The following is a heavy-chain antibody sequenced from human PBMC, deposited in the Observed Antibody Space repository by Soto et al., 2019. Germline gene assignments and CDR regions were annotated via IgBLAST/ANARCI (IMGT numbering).Heavy chain of an antibody. D-gene: IGHD2-8*01. CDR2: VKADGSKT. Sequence: VQLVESGGDLVQPGGSLRLSCAVSGFTFSDYWMSWVRQAPGKGLEWVATVKADGSKTYYVDSVKGRFTISRDNSKSSLYLDMNSLRAEDTAVYFWARYAYWGQGTVVIVSS. V-gene: IGHV3-7*05. CDR3: ARYAY. CDR1: GFTFSDYW. J-gene: IGHJ4*02.